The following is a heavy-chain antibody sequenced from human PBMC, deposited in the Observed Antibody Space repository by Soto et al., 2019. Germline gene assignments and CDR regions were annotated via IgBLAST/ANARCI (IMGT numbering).Heavy chain of an antibody. CDR3: ARGSIAARQFDY. CDR1: GFTFSSYA. J-gene: IGHJ4*02. V-gene: IGHV3-30-3*01. Sequence: GGSLRLSCGASGFTFSSYAMHWVRQAPGKGLEWVAVISYDGSNKYYADSVKGRFTISRDNSKNTLYLQMNSLRAEDTAVYYCARGSIAARQFDYWGQGTLVTVSS. D-gene: IGHD6-6*01. CDR2: ISYDGSNK.